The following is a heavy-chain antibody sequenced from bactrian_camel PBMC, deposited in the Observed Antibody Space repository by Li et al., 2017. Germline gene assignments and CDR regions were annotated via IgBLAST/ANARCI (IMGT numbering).Heavy chain of an antibody. CDR1: GDTIGRYC. Sequence: HVQLVESGGGSVQVGGSLTLSCGVSGDTIGRYCMGWFRQIPDREREGVAAISRDGHTHYADFVRGRFTISRDNAKNTLYLQMANLKSEDTAMYYCAADWCLESVLAGRGYNYWGQGTQVTVS. CDR2: ISRDGHT. D-gene: IGHD6*01. J-gene: IGHJ4*01. V-gene: IGHV3S55*01. CDR3: AADWCLESVLAGRGYNY.